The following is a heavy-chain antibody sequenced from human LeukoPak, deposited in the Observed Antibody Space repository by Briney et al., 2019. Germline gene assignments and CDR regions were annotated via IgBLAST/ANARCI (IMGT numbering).Heavy chain of an antibody. CDR1: GYSFTSYW. Sequence: GESLKISCKGSGYSFTSYWIGWVRQMPGKGLEWMGIIYPGDSDTRYSPSFQGQVTISADKSISTAYLQWSSLKASDTAMYYCTRMSFVGIAAAEIWGQGTMVTVSS. CDR2: IYPGDSDT. CDR3: TRMSFVGIAAAEI. V-gene: IGHV5-51*01. J-gene: IGHJ3*02. D-gene: IGHD6-13*01.